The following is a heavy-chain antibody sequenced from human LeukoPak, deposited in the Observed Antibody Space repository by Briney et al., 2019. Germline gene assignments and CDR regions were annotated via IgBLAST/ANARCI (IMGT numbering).Heavy chain of an antibody. D-gene: IGHD1/OR15-1a*01. J-gene: IGHJ6*02. V-gene: IGHV3-53*01. CDR1: GFTVSSNY. CDR3: AREAVMPVAPVKIGTSDRPLYEHYGLDV. Sequence: GGSLRLSCAASGFTVSSNYMSWVRQAPGKGLEWVSVIYSGGSTYYADSVKGRFTISRDNSKNTLYLQMNSLRADDTAVYYCAREAVMPVAPVKIGTSDRPLYEHYGLDVWGQGTTVTVS. CDR2: IYSGGST.